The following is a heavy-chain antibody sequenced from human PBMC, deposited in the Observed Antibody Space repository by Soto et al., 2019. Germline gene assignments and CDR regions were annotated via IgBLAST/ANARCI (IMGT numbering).Heavy chain of an antibody. CDR2: IYWDDDK. V-gene: IGHV2-5*02. D-gene: IGHD3-3*01. Sequence: QITLNESGPTQVKPRQTLTLTCTFSGFSLTTSGLGVGWIRQSPGKAPECLALIYWDDDKRYSPSLKSRLTITQDPSKNQVVLTMADLDPADTATYYCAHRVLRTVFGLVTTTAIYFDFWGQGTPVAVSS. J-gene: IGHJ4*02. CDR3: AHRVLRTVFGLVTTTAIYFDF. CDR1: GFSLTTSGLG.